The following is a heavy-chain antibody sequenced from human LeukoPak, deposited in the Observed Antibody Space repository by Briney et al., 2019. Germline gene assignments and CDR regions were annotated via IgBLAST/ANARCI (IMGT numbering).Heavy chain of an antibody. V-gene: IGHV1-58*01. CDR1: GFTFTISA. CDR3: ARAGGGYSYGYIDY. Sequence: SVNVSCKASGFTFTISAVQWVRQARGQRLEWIGWIVVGSGNTNYAQKFQERVTITRDMSTSTAYMELSSLRSEDTAVYYCARAGGGYSYGYIDYWGQGTLVTVSS. D-gene: IGHD5-18*01. CDR2: IVVGSGNT. J-gene: IGHJ4*02.